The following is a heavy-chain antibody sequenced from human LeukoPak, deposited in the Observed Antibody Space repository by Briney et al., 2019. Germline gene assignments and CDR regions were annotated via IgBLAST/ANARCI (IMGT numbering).Heavy chain of an antibody. J-gene: IGHJ4*02. CDR3: ARAVDTAMAEFDY. CDR1: GFTFSSYA. Sequence: PGGSLRLSCAASGFTFSSYAMHWVRQAPGKGLEWVAVISYDGSNKYYADSVKGRFTISRGNSKNTLYLQMNSLRAEDTAVYYCARAVDTAMAEFDYWGQGTLVTVSS. V-gene: IGHV3-30*04. CDR2: ISYDGSNK. D-gene: IGHD5-18*01.